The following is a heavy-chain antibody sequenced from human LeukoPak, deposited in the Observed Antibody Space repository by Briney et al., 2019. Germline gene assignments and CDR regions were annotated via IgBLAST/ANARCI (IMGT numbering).Heavy chain of an antibody. Sequence: SDTLSLTCTVSGYSISSGYYWGWIRQPPGKGLEWIGSIYHSGSTYYNPSLKSRVTISVDTSKNQFSLKLSSVTAADTAVYYCARSSGLRTGPFDYWGQGTLVTVSS. CDR1: GYSISSGYY. D-gene: IGHD5-12*01. J-gene: IGHJ4*02. V-gene: IGHV4-38-2*02. CDR3: ARSSGLRTGPFDY. CDR2: IYHSGST.